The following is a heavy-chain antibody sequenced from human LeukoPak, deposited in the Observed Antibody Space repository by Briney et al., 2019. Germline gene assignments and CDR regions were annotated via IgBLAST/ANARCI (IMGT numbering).Heavy chain of an antibody. CDR1: GFTFSNYW. CDR3: AKDRYDYVWGSYRVNYYFDY. D-gene: IGHD3-16*02. Sequence: GGSLRLSCAASGFTFSNYWMHWVRQAPGKGLEWVAVIWYDGSNKYYADSVKGRFTISRDNSKNTLYLQMNSLRAEDTAVYYCAKDRYDYVWGSYRVNYYFDYWGQGTLVTVSS. CDR2: IWYDGSNK. V-gene: IGHV3-33*06. J-gene: IGHJ4*02.